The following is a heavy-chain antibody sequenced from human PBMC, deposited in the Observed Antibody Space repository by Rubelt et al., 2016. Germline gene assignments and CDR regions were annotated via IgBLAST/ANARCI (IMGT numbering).Heavy chain of an antibody. V-gene: IGHV3-30*03. Sequence: QVHLVESGGGLVRPGGPLRLSCEASGFTFSSYGMHWVRQAPGKGLEWVAVISYDGSNKYYADSVKGRVTISRDNSKNTVYLQMNSLRPEDTAVYYCAREVGRSFDYCGQGALVTVSS. CDR3: AREVGRSFDY. D-gene: IGHD2-2*01. CDR1: GFTFSSYG. CDR2: ISYDGSNK. J-gene: IGHJ4*02.